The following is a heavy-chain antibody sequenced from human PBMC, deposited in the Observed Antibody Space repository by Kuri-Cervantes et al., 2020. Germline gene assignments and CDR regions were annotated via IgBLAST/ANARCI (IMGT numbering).Heavy chain of an antibody. CDR1: GGSISSYY. J-gene: IGHJ4*02. V-gene: IGHV4-59*13. CDR3: AREEAALFDY. Sequence: SETLSLTCTVSGGSISSYYWSWIRQPPGKGLEWIGYIYYSGSTNYNPSLKSRVTISVDTSKNQFSLKLNSVTAADTAVYYCAREEAALFDYWGQGSLVTVSS. CDR2: IYYSGST.